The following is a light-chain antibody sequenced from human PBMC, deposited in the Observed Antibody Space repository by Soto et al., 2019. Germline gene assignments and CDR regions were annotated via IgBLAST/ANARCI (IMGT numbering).Light chain of an antibody. CDR2: DAS. CDR3: QQRSNWPPRIT. Sequence: EIVLTQSPATLSLSPGERATLSCRASRSVSSYLAWYQQKPGQAPRLLIYDASNRVTGIPARFSGSGSGTDFTLTISSLEPEDFAVYYCQQRSNWPPRITFGQGTRLEIK. CDR1: RSVSSY. J-gene: IGKJ5*01. V-gene: IGKV3-11*01.